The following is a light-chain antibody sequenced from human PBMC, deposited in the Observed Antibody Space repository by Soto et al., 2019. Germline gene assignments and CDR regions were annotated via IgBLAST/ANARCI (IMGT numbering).Light chain of an antibody. CDR3: QQYSDYPWT. V-gene: IGKV1-5*01. J-gene: IGKJ1*01. CDR2: DAS. CDR1: QSIYKW. Sequence: IRMTQSPSTLSASVGDRVTITCRASQSIYKWLAWYQQKPGNAPKLLIYDASNWERGAPSRLSGSGSGTEFTLTISSVQPDDLAIYFCQQYSDYPWTFGQGTRVEI.